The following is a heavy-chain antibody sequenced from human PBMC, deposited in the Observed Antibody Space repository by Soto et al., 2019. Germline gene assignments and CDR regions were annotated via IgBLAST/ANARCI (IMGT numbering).Heavy chain of an antibody. V-gene: IGHV3-23*01. CDR3: AKGKAIAGTDY. J-gene: IGHJ4*02. CDR2: ISGSGGSA. D-gene: IGHD2-15*01. CDR1: GFTFSTYV. Sequence: GSLRLSCTFSGFTFSTYVMSWVRQAPGKGLEWVSAISGSGGSAYYADSVKGRFTISRDNSKNTLYLQMNSLRAEDTAVYYCAKGKAIAGTDYWGQGTLVTVSS.